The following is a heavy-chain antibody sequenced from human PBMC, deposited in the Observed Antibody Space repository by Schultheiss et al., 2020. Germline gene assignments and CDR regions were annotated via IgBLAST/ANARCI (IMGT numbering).Heavy chain of an antibody. J-gene: IGHJ1*01. CDR1: GFTFSSYS. CDR2: ISGSGGST. CDR3: AKHHFGSGGALEH. V-gene: IGHV3-23*01. D-gene: IGHD3-10*01. Sequence: GGSLRLSCAASGFTFSSYSMNWVRQAPGKGLEWVSAISGSGGSTYYADSVKGRFTISRDDSRNTVFLQMNNLRVEDTAVYYCAKHHFGSGGALEHWGLGTPVTVSS.